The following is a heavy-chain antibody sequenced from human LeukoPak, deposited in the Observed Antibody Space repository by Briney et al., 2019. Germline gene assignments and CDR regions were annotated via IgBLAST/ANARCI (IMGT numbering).Heavy chain of an antibody. V-gene: IGHV4-34*01. CDR1: GGSISSYY. CDR3: ARGLGDYDSSGYHHDY. Sequence: SETLSLTCTVSGGSISSYYWSWIRQPPGKGLEWIGEINHSGSTNYNPSLKSRVTISVDTSKNQFSLKLSSVTAADTAVYYCARGLGDYDSSGYHHDYWGQGTLVTVSS. J-gene: IGHJ4*02. D-gene: IGHD3-22*01. CDR2: INHSGST.